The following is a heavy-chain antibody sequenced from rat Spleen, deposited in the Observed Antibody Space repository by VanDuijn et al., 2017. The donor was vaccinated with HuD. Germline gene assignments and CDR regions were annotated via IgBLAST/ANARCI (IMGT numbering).Heavy chain of an antibody. CDR3: GKDMNYYSTYPFYVMGA. V-gene: IGHV5-35*01. CDR1: GFTFSSNW. D-gene: IGHD1-2*01. CDR2: LSPDGRNT. Sequence: EVQLVESGGGLVQPGSPLKLSCAASGFTFSSNWLNWIRQAPGKGLEWVASLSPDGRNTYYPDKVKGRFVISKDNAKNTGYLQMTNLKSEDTATYFCGKDMNYYSTYPFYVMGAWGQGTSVTVSS. J-gene: IGHJ4*01.